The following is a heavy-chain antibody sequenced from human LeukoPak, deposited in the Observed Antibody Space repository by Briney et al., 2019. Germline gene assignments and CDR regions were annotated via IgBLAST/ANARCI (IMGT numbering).Heavy chain of an antibody. J-gene: IGHJ5*02. CDR2: IYNTGRT. CDR1: GGSVRSTSYY. V-gene: IGHV4-61*01. CDR3: ASLYCTRTSCYFLDP. D-gene: IGHD2-2*01. Sequence: PSETLSLTCSVSGGSVRSTSYYWSWIRQSPGKGLEWIGHIYNTGRTNYNASLNSRVTISLDTSKNQFSLKLSSLTAADTAMYYCASLYCTRTSCYFLDPWGQGTLVIVSS.